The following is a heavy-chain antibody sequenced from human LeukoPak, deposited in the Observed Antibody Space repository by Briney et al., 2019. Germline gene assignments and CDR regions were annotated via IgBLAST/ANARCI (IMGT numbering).Heavy chain of an antibody. CDR3: AKDKYSSSFF. J-gene: IGHJ4*02. CDR2: IRYDGSNE. V-gene: IGHV3-30*02. Sequence: GGSLRLSCAASGFTFSSYGMHWVRQAPGKGLEWVAFIRYDGSNEYYADSVKGRFTISRDNSKNTLYLQMNSLRAEDTAVYYCAKDKYSSSFFWGQGTLVTVSS. CDR1: GFTFSSYG. D-gene: IGHD6-13*01.